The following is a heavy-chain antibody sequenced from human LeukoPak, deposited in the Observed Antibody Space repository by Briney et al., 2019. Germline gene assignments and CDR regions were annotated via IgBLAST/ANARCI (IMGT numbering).Heavy chain of an antibody. V-gene: IGHV4-39*07. CDR1: GGSISSSSYY. CDR3: ARAKCSGGSCYLGYDSFDI. Sequence: SETLSLTCTVSGGSISSSSYYWGWIRQPPGKGLEWIGSIYYTGSTYYNPSLKSRVTISVDTSKNQFSLKLSSVTAADTAVYYCARAKCSGGSCYLGYDSFDIWGQGTMVTVSS. CDR2: IYYTGST. J-gene: IGHJ3*02. D-gene: IGHD2-15*01.